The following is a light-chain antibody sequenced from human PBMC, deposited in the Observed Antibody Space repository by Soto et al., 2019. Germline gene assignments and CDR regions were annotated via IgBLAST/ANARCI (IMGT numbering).Light chain of an antibody. CDR2: GAS. CDR3: QQYNNWPPIT. CDR1: QSVSSSY. V-gene: IGKV3D-15*01. Sequence: EIVLTQSPGTLSLSPVEIATLSFMPSQSVSSSYLAWYQQKPGQAPRLLIYGASTRATGIPARFSGSGSGTEFTLTISSLQSEDFAVYYCQQYNNWPPITFGQGTRLEIK. J-gene: IGKJ5*01.